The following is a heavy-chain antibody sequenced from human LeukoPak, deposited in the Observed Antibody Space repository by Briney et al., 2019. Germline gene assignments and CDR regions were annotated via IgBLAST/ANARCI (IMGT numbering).Heavy chain of an antibody. D-gene: IGHD3-10*01. V-gene: IGHV1-2*04. CDR3: ARGEIPYYYGSGKYYYYGMDV. J-gene: IGHJ6*02. Sequence: ASVKVSCKASGYTFTGYYMHWVRQAPGQGLEWMGWINPNSGVTNYAQKFQGWVTMTRDTSISTAYMELSRLRSDDTAVYYCARGEIPYYYGSGKYYYYGMDVWGQGTTVTVSS. CDR1: GYTFTGYY. CDR2: INPNSGVT.